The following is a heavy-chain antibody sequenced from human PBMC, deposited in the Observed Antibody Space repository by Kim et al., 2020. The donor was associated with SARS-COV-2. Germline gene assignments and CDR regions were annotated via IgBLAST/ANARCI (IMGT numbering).Heavy chain of an antibody. D-gene: IGHD6-6*01. J-gene: IGHJ6*02. CDR3: AREFIAARPNYYYYGMDV. V-gene: IGHV4-34*01. CDR1: GGSFSGYY. Sequence: SETLSLTCAVYGGSFSGYYWSWIRQPPGKGLEWIGEINHSGSTNYNPSLKSRVTISVDTSKNQFSLKLSSVTAADTAVYYCAREFIAARPNYYYYGMDVWGQGTTVTVSS. CDR2: INHSGST.